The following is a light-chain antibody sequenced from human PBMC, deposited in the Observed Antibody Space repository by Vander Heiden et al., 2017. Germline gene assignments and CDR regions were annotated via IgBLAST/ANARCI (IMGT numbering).Light chain of an antibody. CDR3: QQYSNFPIYT. V-gene: IGKV1-5*01. J-gene: IGKJ2*01. CDR1: QSIGVW. Sequence: DIQMTQSPSTLSASVGDRVTITCRASQSIGVWLAWYQHKPGKAPNLLIYDASSLGSGVPSRFSGSGSETEFILTISSLQPDDFATYYCQQYSNFPIYTFGQGTKLEIK. CDR2: DAS.